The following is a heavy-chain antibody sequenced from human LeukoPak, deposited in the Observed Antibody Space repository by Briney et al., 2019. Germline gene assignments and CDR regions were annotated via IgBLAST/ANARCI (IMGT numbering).Heavy chain of an antibody. J-gene: IGHJ4*02. CDR3: ASTRRAAVAGRFDS. CDR2: IYHSGNT. V-gene: IGHV4-4*09. D-gene: IGHD6-19*01. Sequence: SETLSLTCTVSGASMSSNYWSWIRQPPGKGLEWIGYIYHSGNTNYSPSLESQVTMSVDESKNQFSLRVHFVSAADTAVYYCASTRRAAVAGRFDSWGQGTLVTVSS. CDR1: GASMSSNY.